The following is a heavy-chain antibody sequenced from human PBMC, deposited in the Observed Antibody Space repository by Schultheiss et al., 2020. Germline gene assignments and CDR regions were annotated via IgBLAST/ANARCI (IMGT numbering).Heavy chain of an antibody. CDR2: IYYSGST. J-gene: IGHJ6*03. V-gene: IGHV4-59*01. CDR3: ARGRSSIAARPRNYMDV. CDR1: GGSFSGYY. D-gene: IGHD6-6*01. Sequence: SETLSLTCAVYGGSFSGYYWSWIRQPPGKGLEWIGYIYYSGSTNYNPSLKSRVTISVDTSKNQFSLKLSSVTAADTAVYYCARGRSSIAARPRNYMDVWGKGTTVTVSS.